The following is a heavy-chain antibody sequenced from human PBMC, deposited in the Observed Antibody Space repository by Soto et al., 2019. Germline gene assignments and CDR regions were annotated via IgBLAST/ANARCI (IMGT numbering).Heavy chain of an antibody. CDR3: AKRLNLYSYYMDV. Sequence: QLQLQESGPGLVKPSETLSLTCTVSGGSISSSSYYWGWIRQPPGKGLEWIGSIYYSGSTYYNPSLKSRVTISVDTSNNQFALKLSSVTAADTALYYCAKRLNLYSYYMDVWGKGTTVTVSS. CDR2: IYYSGST. D-gene: IGHD1-1*01. CDR1: GGSISSSSYY. V-gene: IGHV4-39*01. J-gene: IGHJ6*03.